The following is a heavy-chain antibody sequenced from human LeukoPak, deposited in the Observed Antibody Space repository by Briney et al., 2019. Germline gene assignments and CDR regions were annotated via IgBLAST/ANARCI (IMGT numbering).Heavy chain of an antibody. D-gene: IGHD5-18*01. CDR1: GFTVSTNY. CDR3: AKDIFGDGYLHCPGPCPEF. Sequence: GGSLRLSCAASGFTVSTNYMNWVRQAPGKGLEWVAVISGRGDKTYYADSVKGRFTISRDNSKNTLYLQMNSLRAEDTALYYCAKDIFGDGYLHCPGPCPEFWGQGTQVTVSS. J-gene: IGHJ4*02. V-gene: IGHV3-23*01. CDR2: ISGRGDKT.